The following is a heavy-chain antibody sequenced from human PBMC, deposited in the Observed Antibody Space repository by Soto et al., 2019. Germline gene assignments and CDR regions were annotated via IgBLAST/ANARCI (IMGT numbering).Heavy chain of an antibody. J-gene: IGHJ4*02. Sequence: ASVKVSCKASGYTFTSYAMHWVRQAPGQRLEWMGWINPVLGKAKYAQKFQGRVTITADKSTSTAYMELSSLRSEDTAVYYCARPGYCTNGVCFEPFDYWGQGTLVTVSS. D-gene: IGHD2-8*01. CDR3: ARPGYCTNGVCFEPFDY. CDR2: INPVLGKA. CDR1: GYTFTSYA. V-gene: IGHV1-3*01.